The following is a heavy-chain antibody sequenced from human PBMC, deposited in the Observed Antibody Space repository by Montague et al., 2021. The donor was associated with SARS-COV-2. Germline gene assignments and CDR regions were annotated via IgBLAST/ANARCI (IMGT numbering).Heavy chain of an antibody. CDR3: VRDMFGPNDH. CDR1: GFTVSNNW. D-gene: IGHD3-10*02. Sequence: SLRLSCAASGFTVSNNWMHWVRQAPGKGLAWVSRIADYGDKTDYADSVRGRFTTSRDNAKNTLYLQMNSLRVDDTAVYYCVRDMFGPNDHRGQGTLVTVSS. J-gene: IGHJ5*02. CDR2: IADYGDKT. V-gene: IGHV3-74*01.